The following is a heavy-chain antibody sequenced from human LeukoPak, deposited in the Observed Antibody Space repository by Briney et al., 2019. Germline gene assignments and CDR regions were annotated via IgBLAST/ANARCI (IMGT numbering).Heavy chain of an antibody. Sequence: ASVKVSCKASGGTFSSYAISWVRQAPGQGLEWRGGIIHIFGTANYAQKFQGRVTITADESTSTAYMELSSLRSEDTAVYYCARDIAARLLFYWGQGTLVTVSS. CDR2: IIHIFGTA. CDR3: ARDIAARLLFY. CDR1: GGTFSSYA. J-gene: IGHJ4*02. V-gene: IGHV1-69*13. D-gene: IGHD6-6*01.